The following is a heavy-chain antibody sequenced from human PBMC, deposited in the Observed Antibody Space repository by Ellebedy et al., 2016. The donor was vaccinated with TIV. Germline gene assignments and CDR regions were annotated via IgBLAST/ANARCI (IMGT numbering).Heavy chain of an antibody. J-gene: IGHJ2*01. CDR2: INSDGSST. V-gene: IGHV3-74*01. CDR1: GFTFSSYW. Sequence: PGGSLRLSCAASGFTFSSYWMHWVRQAPGKGLVWVSRINSDGSSTSYADSVKGRFTISRDNAKNTLYLQMNSLRAEETAVYYCARIGGYCSGGSCYNPDWYFDLWGRGTLVTVSS. CDR3: ARIGGYCSGGSCYNPDWYFDL. D-gene: IGHD2-15*01.